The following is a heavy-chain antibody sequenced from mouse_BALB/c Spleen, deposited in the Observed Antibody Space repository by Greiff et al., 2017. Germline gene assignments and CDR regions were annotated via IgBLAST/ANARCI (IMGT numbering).Heavy chain of an antibody. CDR2: ITHSGAT. J-gene: IGHJ1*01. CDR1: GFPITSGYY. D-gene: IGHD2-14*01. CDR3: AGAYYRYGGYFDV. Sequence: VQLQQSGPGLVKPSQSLFLACSITGFPITSGYYWIWIRQSPGKPLEWMGYITHSGATFYNPSLQSPISITRETSKNQFFLQLNSVTTEDTAMYYCAGAYYRYGGYFDVWGAGTTVTVSS. V-gene: IGHV12-3*02.